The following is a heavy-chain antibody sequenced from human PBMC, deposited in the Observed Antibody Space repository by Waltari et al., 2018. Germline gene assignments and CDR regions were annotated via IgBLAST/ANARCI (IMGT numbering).Heavy chain of an antibody. Sequence: EVQFLESGGDLVQPGGSLRLSCAASGFSIGSSPMRWVRQAPGKGPEWVASITRQATTYYAGSVRGRVAIARDESDNKLYLQMSGLRAEDTAMYYCAKDHASSGWPTFDSWGQGTQVTVSS. CDR2: ITRQATT. CDR1: GFSIGSSP. D-gene: IGHD6-19*01. V-gene: IGHV3-23*01. CDR3: AKDHASSGWPTFDS. J-gene: IGHJ4*02.